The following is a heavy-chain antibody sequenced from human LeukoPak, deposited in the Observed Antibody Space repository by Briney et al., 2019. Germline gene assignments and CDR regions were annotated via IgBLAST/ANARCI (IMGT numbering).Heavy chain of an antibody. J-gene: IGHJ4*02. CDR1: GFTFSSYD. V-gene: IGHV3-30*18. Sequence: GGSLRLSCAASGFTFSSYDMHWVRQAPGKGLEWVAVISYDGSNKYYADSVKGRFTISRDNSKNTLYLQMNSLRAEDTAVYYCAKDLQREVAGTINYWGQGTLVTVSS. CDR2: ISYDGSNK. CDR3: AKDLQREVAGTINY. D-gene: IGHD6-19*01.